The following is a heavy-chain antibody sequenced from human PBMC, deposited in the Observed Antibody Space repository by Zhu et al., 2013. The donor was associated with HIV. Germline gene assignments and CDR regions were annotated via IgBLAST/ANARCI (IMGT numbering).Heavy chain of an antibody. CDR2: IYYSGST. V-gene: IGHV4-61*01. Sequence: QVQLQESGPGLVKPSETLSLTCTVSGGSVSSGSYYWSWIRQPPGKGLEWVGNIYYSGSTNYNPSLKSRVTISLDTSKNQFSLKLSSVTAADTAVYYCARERISRGAFEIWARGQRSPSPQ. D-gene: IGHD2-21*01. CDR1: GGSVSSGSYY. J-gene: IGHJ3*02. CDR3: ARERISRGAFEI.